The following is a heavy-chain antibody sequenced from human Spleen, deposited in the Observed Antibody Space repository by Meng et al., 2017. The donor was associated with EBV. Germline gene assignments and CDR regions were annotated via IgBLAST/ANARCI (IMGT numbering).Heavy chain of an antibody. CDR3: AKDLSGRFDP. J-gene: IGHJ5*02. V-gene: IGHV3-30*18. D-gene: IGHD1-14*01. CDR2: IPSDASHNK. Sequence: DQLVESGGGVVQAGWSLRLSSAASEFIIGGYGFHWLRQAPGKGPEWVAIIPSDASHNKYYADSVKGRFTISRDNSKNTLYLQMNSLKIEDTAVYYCAKDLSGRFDPWGQGTLVTVSS. CDR1: EFIIGGYG.